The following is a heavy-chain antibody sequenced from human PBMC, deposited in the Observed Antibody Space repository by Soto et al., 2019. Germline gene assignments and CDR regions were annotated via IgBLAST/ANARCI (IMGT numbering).Heavy chain of an antibody. CDR1: GFTFSSYG. D-gene: IGHD6-19*01. J-gene: IGHJ3*02. CDR3: ARDRGSSGWYDAFDI. V-gene: IGHV3-30*03. Sequence: QVQLVESGGGVVQPGRSLRLSCAASGFTFSSYGMHWVRQAPGKGLEWVAVISYDGRNKYYADSAKGRFTISRDNSKNTLNLQMNSLRAEDTAVYYCARDRGSSGWYDAFDIWGQGTMVTVSS. CDR2: ISYDGRNK.